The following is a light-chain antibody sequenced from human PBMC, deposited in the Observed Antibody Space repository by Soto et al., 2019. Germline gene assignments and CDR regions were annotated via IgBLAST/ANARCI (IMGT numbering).Light chain of an antibody. V-gene: IGLV4-60*02. CDR1: SGHSSYI. CDR2: LEASGGY. Sequence: QSVLTQSSSASASLGSSVKLTCTLSSGHSSYIIAWHQQQPGKAPRYLMKLEASGGYDKGSGVPDRFSGSSSGADRYLTISILQFEDEADYFCETWDTNTWVFGGGTKLTVL. J-gene: IGLJ3*02. CDR3: ETWDTNTWV.